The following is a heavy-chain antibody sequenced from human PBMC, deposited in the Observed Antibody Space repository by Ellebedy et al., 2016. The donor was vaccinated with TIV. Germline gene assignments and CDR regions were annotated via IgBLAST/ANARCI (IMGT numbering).Heavy chain of an antibody. V-gene: IGHV3-11*01. CDR3: ARAREPGYFAYYYYGMDV. CDR2: ITNTGTTT. Sequence: GESLKISCTASGFSFSDYFMSWVRQAPGKGLEWLSYITNTGTTTYYADSVRGRFTVARDNAKNSLYLQMNSLRADDTAVYYCARAREPGYFAYYYYGMDVWGQGTTVTVSS. J-gene: IGHJ6*02. CDR1: GFSFSDYF. D-gene: IGHD3-9*01.